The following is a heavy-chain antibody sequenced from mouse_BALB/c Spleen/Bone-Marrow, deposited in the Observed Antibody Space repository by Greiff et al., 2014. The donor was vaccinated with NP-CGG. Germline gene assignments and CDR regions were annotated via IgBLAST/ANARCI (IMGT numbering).Heavy chain of an antibody. V-gene: IGHV1S29*02. CDR2: IYPYNGGT. J-gene: IGHJ3*01. Sequence: VHVKQSGPELVKPGASVKISCKASGYTFTDYNMHWVKQSHGKSLEWIGYIYPYNGGTVYKQKFKSKATLTVDNSSSTANMELRSLTSEDSAVYYCARGAAYGYYLGLAYWGRGTLVTVSA. CDR1: GYTFTDYN. D-gene: IGHD2-3*01. CDR3: ARGAAYGYYLGLAY.